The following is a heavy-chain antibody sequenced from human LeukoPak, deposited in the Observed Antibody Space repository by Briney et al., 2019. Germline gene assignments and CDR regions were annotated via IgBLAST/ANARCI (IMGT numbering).Heavy chain of an antibody. CDR2: IIPIFGTA. CDR3: ARTDIVVVPAAMPDYYYYGMDV. Sequence: GSSVKVSCKASGGTFSSYAISWVRQAPGQGLEWMGGIIPIFGTANYAQKFQGRVTITADKSTSTAYMELSSLRSEDTAVYYCARTDIVVVPAAMPDYYYYGMDVWGKETTVTVSS. J-gene: IGHJ6*04. D-gene: IGHD2-2*01. V-gene: IGHV1-69*06. CDR1: GGTFSSYA.